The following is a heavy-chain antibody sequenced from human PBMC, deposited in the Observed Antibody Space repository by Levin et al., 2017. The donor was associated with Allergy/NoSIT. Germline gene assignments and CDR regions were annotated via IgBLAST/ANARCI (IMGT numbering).Heavy chain of an antibody. D-gene: IGHD3-10*02. V-gene: IGHV2-5*04. J-gene: IGHJ4*02. Sequence: SGPTLVKPPQTLTLTCTFSGFSLTPSEVGVGWIRQTPGGALEWLAIIYLHDDERYSPSLKSRLTITKATSKNQVVLKLTNMGPDDTGTYFCASTSYLFGELYSLGCWGQGTRVTVSS. CDR2: IYLHDDE. CDR3: ASTSYLFGELYSLGC. CDR1: GFSLTPSEVG.